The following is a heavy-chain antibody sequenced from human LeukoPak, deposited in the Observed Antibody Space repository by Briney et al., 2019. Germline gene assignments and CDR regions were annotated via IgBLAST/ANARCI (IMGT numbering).Heavy chain of an antibody. D-gene: IGHD3-22*01. CDR3: AREGDYYDSSGYYSTAVGYFQH. CDR1: GYTFTSYA. CDR2: IIPILGIA. J-gene: IGHJ1*01. Sequence: WASAKVSCKASGYTFTSYAISWVRQAPGQGLEWMGRIIPILGIANYAQKFQGRVTITADKSTSTAYMELSSLRSEDTAVYYCAREGDYYDSSGYYSTAVGYFQHWGQGTLVTVSS. V-gene: IGHV1-69*04.